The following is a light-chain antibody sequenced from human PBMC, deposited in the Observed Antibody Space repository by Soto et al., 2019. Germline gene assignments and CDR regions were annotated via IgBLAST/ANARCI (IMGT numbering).Light chain of an antibody. Sequence: DIQMTQFPATSFESEGDRVTITCRASQSISSWLAWYQQKPGKAPKILIYDASNLESGVPSRFSGSGSGTEFTLTISSLQPDDFATYYCQQYNSYSWTFGQGTKVDIK. V-gene: IGKV1-5*01. J-gene: IGKJ1*01. CDR3: QQYNSYSWT. CDR2: DAS. CDR1: QSISSW.